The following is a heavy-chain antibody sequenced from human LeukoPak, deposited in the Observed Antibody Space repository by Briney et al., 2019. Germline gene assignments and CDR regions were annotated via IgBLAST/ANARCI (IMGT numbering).Heavy chain of an antibody. V-gene: IGHV4-59*01. CDR2: IYYSGST. CDR1: GGSISSYY. J-gene: IGHJ4*02. CDR3: ASRRSGWYENYLDY. Sequence: SETLSLTCTVSGGSISSYYWSWIRQPPGKGLEWIGYIYYSGSTNYNPSLKSRVTISVDTSKNQFSLKLSSVTAADTAVYYCASRRSGWYENYLDYWGQGTLVTVSS. D-gene: IGHD6-19*01.